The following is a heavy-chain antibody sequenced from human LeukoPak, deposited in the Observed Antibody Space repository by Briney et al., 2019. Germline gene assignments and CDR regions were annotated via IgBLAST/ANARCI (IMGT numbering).Heavy chain of an antibody. CDR1: GGSISSGGYY. V-gene: IGHV4-39*01. J-gene: IGHJ2*01. CDR3: YYYDTSTYWYFDL. D-gene: IGHD3-22*01. CDR2: IYYSGST. Sequence: PSETLPLTCTVSGGSISSGGYYWSWIRQHPGKGLEWIGTIYYSGSTSYNPSLKSRVTISVDMSKNQFSLKLSSVTAADTAVYYPYYYDTSTYWYFDLWGRGTLVTVSS.